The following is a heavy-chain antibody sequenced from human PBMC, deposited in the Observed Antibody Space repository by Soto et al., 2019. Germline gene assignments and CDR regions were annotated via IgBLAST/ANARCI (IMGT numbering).Heavy chain of an antibody. D-gene: IGHD5-12*01. V-gene: IGHV3-30-3*01. CDR3: ARAPRRDGYKKYYYFDY. Sequence: GGSLRLSCAASGFTFSSYAMHWVRQAPGKGLEWVAVISYDGSNKYYADSVKGRFTISRDNSKNTLYLQMNSLRAEDTAVYYCARAPRRDGYKKYYYFDYWGQGTLVTVSS. J-gene: IGHJ4*02. CDR2: ISYDGSNK. CDR1: GFTFSSYA.